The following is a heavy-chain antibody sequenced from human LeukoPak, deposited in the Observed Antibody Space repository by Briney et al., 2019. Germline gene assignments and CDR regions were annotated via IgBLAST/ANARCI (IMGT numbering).Heavy chain of an antibody. Sequence: KPSQTLSLTCTVSGGSISSGDYYWSWIRQPPGKGLEWIGYIYYSGSTYYNPSLKSRVTISVDTSKNQFSLKLSSLTAADTALYYCARGPPSGATRFDYWGQGNLFSVSS. CDR1: GGSISSGDYY. CDR2: IYYSGST. J-gene: IGHJ4*02. V-gene: IGHV4-30-4*08. D-gene: IGHD1-26*01. CDR3: ARGPPSGATRFDY.